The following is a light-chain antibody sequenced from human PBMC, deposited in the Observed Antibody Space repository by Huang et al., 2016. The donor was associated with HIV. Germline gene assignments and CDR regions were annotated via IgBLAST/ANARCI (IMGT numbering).Light chain of an antibody. CDR1: QNVRDK. Sequence: EIVLTQSPPTLSVSPGETATLSCRASQNVRDKLAWYQQRPGQPPMLPIHGAATRATGSPARFSGSGSGTEFSLTISSLQSEDFAVYHCQQYNKWPPYTFGQGTKVEIK. J-gene: IGKJ2*01. V-gene: IGKV3-15*01. CDR3: QQYNKWPPYT. CDR2: GAA.